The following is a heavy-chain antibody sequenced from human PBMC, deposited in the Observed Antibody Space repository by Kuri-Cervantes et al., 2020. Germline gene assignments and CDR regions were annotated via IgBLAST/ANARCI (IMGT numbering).Heavy chain of an antibody. J-gene: IGHJ4*02. CDR3: ARGDSSHDTSGYLQ. Sequence: ASVKVSCKASGYTFTSYAMHWVRQAPGQRLEWMGWINAGNGNTKYSQKFQGRVTITRDTSASTAYMELSSLRPEDTSVYYCARGDSSHDTSGYLQWGQGTLVTVSS. V-gene: IGHV1-3*01. CDR1: GYTFTSYA. CDR2: INAGNGNT. D-gene: IGHD3-22*01.